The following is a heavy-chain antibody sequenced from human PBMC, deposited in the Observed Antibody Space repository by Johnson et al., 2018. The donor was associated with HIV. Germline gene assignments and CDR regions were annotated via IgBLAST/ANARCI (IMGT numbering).Heavy chain of an antibody. CDR1: GFTFSSYD. Sequence: QVQLVESGGGVVQPGGSLRLSCAASGFTFSSYDMNWVRQAPGKGLEGVAFIRYDGSNKYYADSVKGRFTISRDSSKNTLHLQMNNLRDEDTAVYYCAKEEGIAAAGGAFDIWGQGTMVTVSS. D-gene: IGHD6-13*01. CDR3: AKEEGIAAAGGAFDI. V-gene: IGHV3-30*02. J-gene: IGHJ3*02. CDR2: IRYDGSNK.